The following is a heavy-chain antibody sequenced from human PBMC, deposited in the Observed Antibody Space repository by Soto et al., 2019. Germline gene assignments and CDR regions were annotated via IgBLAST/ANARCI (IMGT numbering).Heavy chain of an antibody. D-gene: IGHD6-19*01. CDR1: CYTFISYG. CDR3: ARAVAGTFVFDY. Sequence: SAKVSFKASCYTFISYGISWVRQAPGQGLEWMGWISGYNGSTNYAQKLQGRVTMTTNTSTRTAYMDLRSLRSDDTAVYYCARAVAGTFVFDYWGQGALVTVSS. J-gene: IGHJ4*02. CDR2: ISGYNGST. V-gene: IGHV1-18*01.